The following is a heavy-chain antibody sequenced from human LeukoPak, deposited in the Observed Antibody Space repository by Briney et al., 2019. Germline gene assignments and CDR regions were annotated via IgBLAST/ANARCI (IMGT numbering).Heavy chain of an antibody. CDR2: IYYSGST. D-gene: IGHD3-9*01. CDR1: GGSISSYY. J-gene: IGHJ3*02. Sequence: SETLSLTCTVPGGSISSYYWSWIRQPPGKGLEWIGYIYYSGSTNYNPSLKSRVTISVDTSKNQFSLKLSSVTAADTAVYYCAGNRYYDILTGDDAFDIWGQGTMVTVSS. CDR3: AGNRYYDILTGDDAFDI. V-gene: IGHV4-59*08.